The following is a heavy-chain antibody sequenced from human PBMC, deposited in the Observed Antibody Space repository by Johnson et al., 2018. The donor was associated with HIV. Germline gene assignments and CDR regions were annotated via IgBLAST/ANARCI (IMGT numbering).Heavy chain of an antibody. J-gene: IGHJ3*02. CDR2: IGTAGDT. CDR1: GFTFSSYD. Sequence: VQLVESGGGVVRPGGSLRLSCAASGFTFSSYDMHWVRQATGKGLEWVSAIGTAGDTYYPGSVKGRFTISRENAKNSLYLQMNSLRAGDTAVYYCAKDRGAARAFDAFDIWGQGTMVTVSS. CDR3: AKDRGAARAFDAFDI. V-gene: IGHV3-13*01. D-gene: IGHD6-6*01.